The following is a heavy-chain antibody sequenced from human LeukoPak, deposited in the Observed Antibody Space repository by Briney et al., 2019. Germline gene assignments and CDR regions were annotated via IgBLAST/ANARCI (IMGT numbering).Heavy chain of an antibody. D-gene: IGHD2-15*01. CDR3: ARGPPEYCSGGSCYSGRNWFDP. J-gene: IGHJ5*02. CDR2: INPNSGDA. CDR1: GYTFTSYG. V-gene: IGHV1-2*02. Sequence: GASVKVSCKASGYTFTSYGISWVRQAPGQGLEWMGWINPNSGDADYAQKFQGRVTMTRDTSTSTAYMALRRLTSDDTAVYYCARGPPEYCSGGSCYSGRNWFDPWGQGTLVTVSS.